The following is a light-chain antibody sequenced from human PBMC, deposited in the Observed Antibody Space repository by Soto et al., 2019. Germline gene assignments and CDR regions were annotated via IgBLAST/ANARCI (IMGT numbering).Light chain of an antibody. CDR3: GTWDSGLSVYV. V-gene: IGLV1-51*02. CDR2: END. J-gene: IGLJ1*01. CDR1: SSNIGNKY. Sequence: HSALTQPPSVSAAPGQKVTISCSGSSSNIGNKYVSWYQQLPGTAPKLLIHENDKRPSGIPDRFSGSKSGTSATLGITGLQTGDEADYYCGTWDSGLSVYVFGTGTKVTVL.